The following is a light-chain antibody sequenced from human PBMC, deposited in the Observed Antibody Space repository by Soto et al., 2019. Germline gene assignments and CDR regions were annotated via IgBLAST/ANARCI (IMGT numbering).Light chain of an antibody. CDR3: QQHGQWPIT. V-gene: IGKV1-39*01. J-gene: IGKJ5*01. Sequence: DIQMTQSPSSLSVSVGDRVTITCRASQSIGGFLNWYQQKLGKAPKLLIYAASSLQSGVPSRFSGSGSGTEFTLTISSLQPEDFATYYCQQHGQWPITFGQGTRLEI. CDR2: AAS. CDR1: QSIGGF.